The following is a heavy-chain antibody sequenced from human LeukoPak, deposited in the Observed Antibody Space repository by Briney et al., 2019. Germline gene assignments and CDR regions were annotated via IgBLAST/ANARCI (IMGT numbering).Heavy chain of an antibody. J-gene: IGHJ3*02. V-gene: IGHV1-2*02. CDR1: GYTFTGYY. CDR3: ATDLGGATTTGAFDI. CDR2: INPNSGGT. Sequence: VASVKVSCKAYGYTFTGYYMHWVRQAPGQGLEWMGWINPNSGGTNYAQKFQGRVTMTRDTSISTAYMELSRLRSEDTAVYYCATDLGGATTTGAFDIWGQGTMVTVSS. D-gene: IGHD1-26*01.